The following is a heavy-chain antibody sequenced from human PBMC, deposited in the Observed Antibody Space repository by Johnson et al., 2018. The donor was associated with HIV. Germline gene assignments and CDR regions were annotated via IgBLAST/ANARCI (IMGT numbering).Heavy chain of an antibody. V-gene: IGHV3-11*04. J-gene: IGHJ3*02. Sequence: IRQAPGKGLEWVSYISSSGSTIYYADSVEGRFTISRDNAKNSLYLQMNSLRAEDTAVYYCARNGLIPAAKGVAFDIWGQGTTVTVSS. CDR3: ARNGLIPAAKGVAFDI. CDR2: ISSSGSTI. D-gene: IGHD2-2*01.